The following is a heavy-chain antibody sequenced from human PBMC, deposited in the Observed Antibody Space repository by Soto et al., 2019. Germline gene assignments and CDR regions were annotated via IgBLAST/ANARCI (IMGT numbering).Heavy chain of an antibody. D-gene: IGHD3-22*01. CDR3: ARGGIVVIPDS. J-gene: IGHJ5*01. CDR2: IYYSGGT. Sequence: PSETLSLTCTVSGGSIRNGDYYWGWIRQPPGKGLEWIGYIYYSGGTYYNPSLRGRVTISIEMSKNQFSLNLSSVTAADTAVYYCARGGIVVIPDSWGQGTLVTVSS. CDR1: GGSIRNGDYY. V-gene: IGHV4-30-4*01.